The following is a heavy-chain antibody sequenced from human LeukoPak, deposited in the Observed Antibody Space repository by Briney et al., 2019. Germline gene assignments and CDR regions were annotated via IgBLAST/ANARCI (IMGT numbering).Heavy chain of an antibody. D-gene: IGHD1-26*01. CDR2: IYYSGSS. CDR1: GGSISSYY. J-gene: IGHJ4*02. CDR3: ARGGSPVPLY. Sequence: SETLSLTCTVSGGSISSYYWSLIRQPPGKGLEWIGYIYYSGSSNYNPSLKSRVTLSVDTSKNQFSLKLSSVTAADTAVHYCARGGSPVPLYWGQGTLVTVSS. V-gene: IGHV4-59*01.